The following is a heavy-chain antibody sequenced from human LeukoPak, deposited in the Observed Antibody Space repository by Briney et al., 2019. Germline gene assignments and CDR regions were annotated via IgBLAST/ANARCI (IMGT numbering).Heavy chain of an antibody. D-gene: IGHD1-26*01. CDR2: INPSGGST. J-gene: IGHJ5*02. Sequence: GASVKVSCKASGYTFTSYYMHWVRQAPGQGLEWVGIINPSGGSTSYAQKFQGRVTMTRDMSTSTVYMELSSLRSEDTAVYYCAREWGGLVGASTVFWFDPWGQGTLVTVSS. CDR3: AREWGGLVGASTVFWFDP. V-gene: IGHV1-46*01. CDR1: GYTFTSYY.